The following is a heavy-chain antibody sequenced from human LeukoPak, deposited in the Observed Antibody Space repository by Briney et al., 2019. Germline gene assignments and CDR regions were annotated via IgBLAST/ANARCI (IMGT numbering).Heavy chain of an antibody. Sequence: SETLSLTCTVSGGSISSSSYYWGWIRQPPGKGLEWIGSIYYSGSTYYNPSLKSRVTISVDTSKNQFSLKLSSVTAADTAVYYCAREGITGTAPIDYWGQGTLVTVSS. V-gene: IGHV4-39*01. CDR2: IYYSGST. CDR1: GGSISSSSYY. J-gene: IGHJ4*02. D-gene: IGHD1-20*01. CDR3: AREGITGTAPIDY.